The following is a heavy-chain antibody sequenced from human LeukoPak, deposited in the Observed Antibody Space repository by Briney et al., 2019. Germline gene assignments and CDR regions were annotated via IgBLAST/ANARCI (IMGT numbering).Heavy chain of an antibody. CDR2: ISWNSGSI. J-gene: IGHJ4*02. V-gene: IGHV3-9*01. D-gene: IGHD3-9*01. CDR1: GFTFDDYA. CDR3: ASPTSITIRPGPFDY. Sequence: GGSLRLSCAASGFTFDDYAMHWVRKAPGKGLEWVSGISWNSGSIGYADSVKGRFTISRDNAKSSLYLHMNSLRAEDTAVYYCASPTSITIRPGPFDYWGQGTLVTVSS.